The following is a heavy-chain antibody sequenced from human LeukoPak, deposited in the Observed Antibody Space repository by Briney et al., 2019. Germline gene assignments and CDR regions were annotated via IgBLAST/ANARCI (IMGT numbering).Heavy chain of an antibody. CDR1: GGSISSYY. J-gene: IGHJ4*02. CDR3: ARGLTDEYCSSTSCVPFDY. CDR2: IYYSGST. V-gene: IGHV4-59*01. D-gene: IGHD2-2*01. Sequence: SETLSLTCTVSGGSISSYYWSWIRQPPGKGLEWIGYIYYSGSTNYNPSLKGRVTISVDTSKNQFSLKLSSVTAADTAVYYCARGLTDEYCSSTSCVPFDYWGQGTLVTVSS.